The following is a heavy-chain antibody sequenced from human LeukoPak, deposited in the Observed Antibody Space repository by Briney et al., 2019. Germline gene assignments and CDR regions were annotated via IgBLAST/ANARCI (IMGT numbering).Heavy chain of an antibody. D-gene: IGHD2-21*01. J-gene: IGHJ1*01. CDR2: ISYDGSNK. Sequence: PGRSLRLSCAASGFTFSSYGMHWVRQAPGKGLEWVAVISYDGSNKYYADSVKGRFTISRDNSKNTLYLQMNSLRAEDTAVYYCAKGNRGDPLYWGQGTLVTVSS. CDR3: AKGNRGDPLY. CDR1: GFTFSSYG. V-gene: IGHV3-30*18.